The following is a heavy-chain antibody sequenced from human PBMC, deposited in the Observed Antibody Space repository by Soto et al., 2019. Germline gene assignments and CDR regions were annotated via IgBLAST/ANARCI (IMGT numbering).Heavy chain of an antibody. D-gene: IGHD2-15*01. Sequence: PSETLSLTCTVSGGSVSSGSYYWSWIRQPPGKGLEWIGYIYYSGSTNYNPSLKSRVTISVDTSKNQFSLKLSSVTAADTAVYYCARRDCSGGSCILFDYWGQGTLVTVS. V-gene: IGHV4-61*01. CDR1: GGSVSSGSYY. CDR3: ARRDCSGGSCILFDY. J-gene: IGHJ4*02. CDR2: IYYSGST.